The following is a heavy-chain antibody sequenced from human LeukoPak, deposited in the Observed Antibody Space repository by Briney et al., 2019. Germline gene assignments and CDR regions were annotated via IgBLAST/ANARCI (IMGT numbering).Heavy chain of an antibody. CDR2: ISYDGSNK. CDR1: GFTFSSHA. Sequence: GGSLRLSCAVSGFTFSSHAMSWVRQAPGKGLEWVAVISYDGSNKYYADSVKGRFTISRDNSKNTLYLQMNSLRAEDTAVYYCARDRYCSGGSCRNFDYWGQGTLVTVSS. CDR3: ARDRYCSGGSCRNFDY. J-gene: IGHJ4*02. V-gene: IGHV3-30*04. D-gene: IGHD2-15*01.